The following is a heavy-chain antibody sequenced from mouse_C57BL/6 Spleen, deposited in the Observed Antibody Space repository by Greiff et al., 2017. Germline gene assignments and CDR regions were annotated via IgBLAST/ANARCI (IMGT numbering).Heavy chain of an antibody. J-gene: IGHJ2*01. D-gene: IGHD3-3*01. Sequence: QVQLQQPGAELVKPGASVKLSCKASGYTFTSYWMHWVKQRPGQGLEWIGMIHPNSGSTNYNEKFKSKATLTVDKSSSTAYMQLSSLTSEDSAVYYCARLGDGGYFDYWGQCTTLTVSS. CDR2: IHPNSGST. CDR3: ARLGDGGYFDY. CDR1: GYTFTSYW. V-gene: IGHV1-64*01.